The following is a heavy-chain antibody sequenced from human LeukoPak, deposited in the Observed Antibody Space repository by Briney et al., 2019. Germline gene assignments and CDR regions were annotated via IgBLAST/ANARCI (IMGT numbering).Heavy chain of an antibody. CDR3: ARERLLWSSSRSFDI. D-gene: IGHD3-10*01. J-gene: IGHJ3*02. V-gene: IGHV4-59*12. CDR1: GGSIRSYY. Sequence: SETLSLTCTVSGGSIRSYYWSWIRQPPGKGLEWIGYIYYSGSTNYNPSLKSRVTISVDTSKNQFSLKLSSVTAADTAVYYCARERLLWSSSRSFDIWGQGTMVTVSS. CDR2: IYYSGST.